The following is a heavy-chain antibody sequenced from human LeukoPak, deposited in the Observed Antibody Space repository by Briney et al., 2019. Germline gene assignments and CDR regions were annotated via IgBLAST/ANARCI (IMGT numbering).Heavy chain of an antibody. CDR3: ARGGWRIVPAAMEYYFDY. CDR2: INHSGST. D-gene: IGHD2-2*01. J-gene: IGHJ4*02. CDR1: GGSFSGHY. V-gene: IGHV4-34*01. Sequence: SETLPLTCAVYGGSFSGHYWSWIRQPPGKGLEWIGEINHSGSTNYNPSLKSRVTISVDTSKNQFSLKLSSVTAADTAVYHCARGGWRIVPAAMEYYFDYWGQGTLVTVSS.